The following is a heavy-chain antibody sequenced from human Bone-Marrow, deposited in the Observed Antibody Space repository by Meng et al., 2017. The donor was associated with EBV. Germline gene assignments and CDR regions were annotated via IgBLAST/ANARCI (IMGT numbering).Heavy chain of an antibody. J-gene: IGHJ4*02. Sequence: QVQLVQSGAEVKKPGPSVTVSCTAPAYTFISYYIHWVRQAPGQGLEWMGWINPNNGDTKFAQKFQGRVTLTRDTSIRTAYMDLNRLGSDDTAVYYCARVSAGGIAVAGPAGGFDYWGQGTMVTVS. CDR2: INPNNGDT. CDR3: ARVSAGGIAVAGPAGGFDY. D-gene: IGHD6-19*01. V-gene: IGHV1-2*02. CDR1: AYTFISYY.